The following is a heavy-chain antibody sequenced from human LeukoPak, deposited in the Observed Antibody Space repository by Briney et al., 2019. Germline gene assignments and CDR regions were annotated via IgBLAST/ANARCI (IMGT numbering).Heavy chain of an antibody. CDR1: GFTFSSSW. D-gene: IGHD3-16*01. J-gene: IGHJ3*02. V-gene: IGHV3-74*01. CDR2: INSDGSST. Sequence: GGSLRLSCAASGFTFSSSWMHWVRQAPGKGLVWVSRINSDGSSTTYADSVKGRFTISRDNAKNSLYLQMNSLRAEDTAVYYCARDVGLGEEGAFDIWGQGTMVTVSS. CDR3: ARDVGLGEEGAFDI.